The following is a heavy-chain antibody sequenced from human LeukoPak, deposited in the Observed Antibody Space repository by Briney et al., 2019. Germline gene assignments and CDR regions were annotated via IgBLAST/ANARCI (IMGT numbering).Heavy chain of an antibody. CDR2: ISSSSRYI. D-gene: IGHD5-24*01. J-gene: IGHJ4*02. CDR1: GFTFGSYN. CDR3: ASRRDGYNHLDY. Sequence: GGSLRLSCAASGFTFGSYNMDWVRQAPGKGLEWVSSISSSSRYIYYADSLKGRFTISRDNAKNSLYLQMNSLIADDTSVYYCASRRDGYNHLDYWGQGTLVTVSS. V-gene: IGHV3-21*01.